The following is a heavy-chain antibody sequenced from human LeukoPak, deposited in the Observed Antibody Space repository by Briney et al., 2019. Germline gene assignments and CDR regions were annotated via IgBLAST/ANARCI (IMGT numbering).Heavy chain of an antibody. D-gene: IGHD3-10*01. J-gene: IGHJ4*02. V-gene: IGHV3-7*01. CDR2: IRKDGREI. CDR3: ARSYYGSGSYSDY. Sequence: GGSLRLSCVASGFSFSTSWMTWVRQAPGKGLEWVANIRKDGREIHYADSLKGRFTISRDNTKNSLYLQMNSLRAEDTAVYYCARSYYGSGSYSDYWGQGTLVTVSS. CDR1: GFSFSTSW.